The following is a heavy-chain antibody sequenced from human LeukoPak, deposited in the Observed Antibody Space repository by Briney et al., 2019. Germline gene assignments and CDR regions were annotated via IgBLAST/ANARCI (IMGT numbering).Heavy chain of an antibody. CDR3: ATDSTVRGPIPRGYFDY. CDR1: GYTFTDYY. D-gene: IGHD3-10*01. J-gene: IGHJ4*02. Sequence: ASVKVSCKASGYTFTDYYMHWVQQAPGKGLEWMGLVDPEDGETIYAEKFQGRVTITADTSTDTAYMELSSLRSEDTAVYYCATDSTVRGPIPRGYFDYWGQGTLVTVSS. V-gene: IGHV1-69-2*01. CDR2: VDPEDGET.